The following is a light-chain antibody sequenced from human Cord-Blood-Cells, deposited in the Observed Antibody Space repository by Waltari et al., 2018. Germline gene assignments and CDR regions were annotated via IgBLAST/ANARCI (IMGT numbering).Light chain of an antibody. CDR2: EVS. Sequence: QSALTQPASVSGSPGQSITISCTGTSSDVGGYNYVSWYQQHPGKAPKLRIYEVSNRPSGVSNLFSCSKAGNTASLTISGLQAEDEADDYCSSYTSSSTPVVFGGGTKLTVL. CDR1: SSDVGGYNY. J-gene: IGLJ2*01. V-gene: IGLV2-14*01. CDR3: SSYTSSSTPVV.